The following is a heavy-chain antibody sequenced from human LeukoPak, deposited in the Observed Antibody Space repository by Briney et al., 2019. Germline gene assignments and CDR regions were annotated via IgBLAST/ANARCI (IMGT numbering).Heavy chain of an antibody. CDR3: ARELRGYDFWSGYYTDYYYMDV. J-gene: IGHJ6*03. CDR1: GGSISSGSYY. D-gene: IGHD3-3*01. CDR2: IYTSGST. Sequence: SETLSLTCTVSGGSISSGSYYWSWLRQPAGKGLEWIGRIYTSGSTNYNPSLKSRVTITVDTYKNQYSLKLSSVTAADTAVYYCARELRGYDFWSGYYTDYYYMDVWGKGTTVTVSS. V-gene: IGHV4-61*02.